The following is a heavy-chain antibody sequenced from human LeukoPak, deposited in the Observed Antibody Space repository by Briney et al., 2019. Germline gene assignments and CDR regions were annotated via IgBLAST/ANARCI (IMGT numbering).Heavy chain of an antibody. CDR3: ARQQQEYFDY. CDR2: IYYSGST. J-gene: IGHJ4*02. D-gene: IGHD6-13*01. CDR1: GGSISSYY. Sequence: SETLSLTCTVSGGSISSYYWSWIRQPPGKGLEWIGYIYYSGSTNYNPSLKSRVTISVDTSKNQFSLKLSSVTAADTAVYYCARQQQEYFDYWGQGTLVTVSS. V-gene: IGHV4-59*08.